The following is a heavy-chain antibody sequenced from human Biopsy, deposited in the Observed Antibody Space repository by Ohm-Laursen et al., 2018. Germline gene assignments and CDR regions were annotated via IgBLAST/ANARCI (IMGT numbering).Heavy chain of an antibody. CDR3: TLEGAGFDN. Sequence: SLRLSCAAFGFTFSASAVHWVRQASGKGLEWVGRIRSKAKSYATAYAASATGRFTISRDDSKNTTYLQMNSLKTEDTAVYYCTLEGAGFDNWGQGTLVTVSS. D-gene: IGHD3-10*01. CDR1: GFTFSASA. CDR2: IRSKAKSYAT. V-gene: IGHV3-73*01. J-gene: IGHJ4*02.